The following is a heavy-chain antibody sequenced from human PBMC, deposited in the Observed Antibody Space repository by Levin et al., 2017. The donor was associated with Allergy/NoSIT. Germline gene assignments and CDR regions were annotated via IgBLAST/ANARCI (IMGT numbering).Heavy chain of an antibody. V-gene: IGHV3-49*03. D-gene: IGHD7-27*01. Sequence: PGGSLRLSCTASGFTFAEYAMSWFRQAPGKGLKWVGFIRSKAWGTTTEYAASVKGRFTISRDDSSSIAYLQLNSLKTDDTAVYYCSRGALGYYYYGMDVWGQGTTVTVSS. CDR2: IRSKAWGTTT. CDR3: SRGALGYYYYGMDV. J-gene: IGHJ6*02. CDR1: GFTFAEYA.